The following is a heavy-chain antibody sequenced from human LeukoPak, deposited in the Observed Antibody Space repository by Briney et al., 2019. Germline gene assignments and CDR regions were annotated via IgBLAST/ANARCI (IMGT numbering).Heavy chain of an antibody. J-gene: IGHJ4*02. CDR2: IKLDGSEN. V-gene: IGHV3-7*01. CDR3: ARDAEGRRYSPQDY. Sequence: GGSLRLSCAASGFTFSSYWMSWVRQAPGKGLQWVANIKLDGSENYYVDSVRGRFTISRDNAKNSVFLQMSSLRVDDTAVYHCARDAEGRRYSPQDYWGQGTLVTVSS. D-gene: IGHD5-18*01. CDR1: GFTFSSYW.